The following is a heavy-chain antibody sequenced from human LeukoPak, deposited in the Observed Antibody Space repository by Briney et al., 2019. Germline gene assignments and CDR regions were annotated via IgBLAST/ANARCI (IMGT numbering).Heavy chain of an antibody. V-gene: IGHV3-48*02. J-gene: IGHJ4*02. CDR1: GXMFTSYS. Sequence: GGSLRLSCAASGXMFTSYSVNWVRQAPGKGLEWVAYTSSPSTSIYYVDSVKGRFTISRDNAKNSLYLQMNSLRDEDTAVYYCARESYWGSSGKGFDCWGQGTLVTVSS. CDR3: ARESYWGSSGKGFDC. CDR2: TSSPSTSI. D-gene: IGHD7-27*01.